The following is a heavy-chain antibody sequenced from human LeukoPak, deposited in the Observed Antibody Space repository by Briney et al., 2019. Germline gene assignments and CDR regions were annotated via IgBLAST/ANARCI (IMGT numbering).Heavy chain of an antibody. CDR2: INHSGST. CDR1: GGSFSGYY. V-gene: IGHV4-34*01. J-gene: IGHJ6*03. Sequence: SETLSLTCAVYGGSFSGYYWSWIRQPPGKGLEWIGEINHSGSTNYNPSLKSRVTISVDTSKNQFSLKLSSVTAADTAVYYCARRVGYKWYYYYMDVWGKGTTVTVSS. D-gene: IGHD5-18*01. CDR3: ARRVGYKWYYYYMDV.